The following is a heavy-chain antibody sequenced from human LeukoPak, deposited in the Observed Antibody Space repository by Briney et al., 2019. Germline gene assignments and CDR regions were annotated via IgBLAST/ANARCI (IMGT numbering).Heavy chain of an antibody. CDR1: GGTFSSYA. J-gene: IGHJ4*02. V-gene: IGHV1-69*13. CDR3: ARRRSSSSGGTDY. Sequence: GASVKVSCKASGGTFSSYAISWVRQAPGQGLEWMGGIIPIFGTANYAQKFQGRVTITADESTSTAYMELSSLKASDTAMYYCARRRSSSSGGTDYWGQGTLVTVSS. D-gene: IGHD6-6*01. CDR2: IIPIFGTA.